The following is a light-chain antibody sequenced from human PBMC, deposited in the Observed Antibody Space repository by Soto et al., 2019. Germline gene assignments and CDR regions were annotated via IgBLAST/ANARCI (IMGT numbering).Light chain of an antibody. CDR1: SSNIGAIYG. Sequence: QSVLTQPPSVSGAPGRRVTISCTGSSSNIGAIYGVHWYQQLPGTAPKLLIYVNTNRPSGVPDRFSASKSGTSASLAITGLQAEDEADYYCQSYDDSLSAFVFGTGTKATVL. CDR2: VNT. V-gene: IGLV1-40*01. CDR3: QSYDDSLSAFV. J-gene: IGLJ1*01.